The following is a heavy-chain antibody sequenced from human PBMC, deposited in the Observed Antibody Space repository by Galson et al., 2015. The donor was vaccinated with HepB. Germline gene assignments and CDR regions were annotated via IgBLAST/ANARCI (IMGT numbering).Heavy chain of an antibody. D-gene: IGHD4-17*01. CDR2: IKRDGSEK. CDR3: ARTVTVDWFDP. Sequence: SLRLSCAASGFTFSSYWMSWVRQAPGKGLEWVANIKRDGSEKYYVDSVKGRFTISRDNAKNSLYLQMNSLRAEDTAVYYCARTVTVDWFDPWGQGTLVRVSS. J-gene: IGHJ5*02. V-gene: IGHV3-7*01. CDR1: GFTFSSYW.